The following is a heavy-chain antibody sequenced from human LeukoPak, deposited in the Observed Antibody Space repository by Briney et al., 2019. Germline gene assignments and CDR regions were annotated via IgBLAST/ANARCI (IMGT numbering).Heavy chain of an antibody. CDR1: GFTFSSYA. V-gene: IGHV3-23*01. D-gene: IGHD6-6*01. J-gene: IGHJ4*02. CDR2: ISGSGGST. CDR3: AKDPARRYSSSWCFYY. Sequence: PGGPLRLSCAASGFTFSSYAMSWVRQAPGKGLEWVSAISGSGGSTYYADSVKGRFTISRDNSKNTLYLQMNSLRAEDTAVYYCAKDPARRYSSSWCFYYWGQGTLVTVSS.